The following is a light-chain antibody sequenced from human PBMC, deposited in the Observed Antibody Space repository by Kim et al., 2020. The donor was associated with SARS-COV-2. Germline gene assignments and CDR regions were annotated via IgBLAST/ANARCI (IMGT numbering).Light chain of an antibody. V-gene: IGKV3-20*01. CDR3: QQYGSSPIT. CDR1: QTVADNY. CDR2: GAL. Sequence: EIVLTQSPGTLSLSPGETATLSCRASQTVADNYVAWYRLRPGQPPRLLIHGALHRGTGIPDRFSGAASGTSFTLTISRLEPEDFTLYFCQQYGSSPITFGQGTRLEIK. J-gene: IGKJ5*01.